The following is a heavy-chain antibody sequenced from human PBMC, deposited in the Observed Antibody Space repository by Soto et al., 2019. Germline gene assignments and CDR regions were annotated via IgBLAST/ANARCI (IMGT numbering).Heavy chain of an antibody. V-gene: IGHV4-39*01. D-gene: IGHD4-17*01. CDR2: IYYSSST. Sequence: QLQLQESGPGLVKPSETLSLTCTASGGSISSSSYYWGWIRQPPGKGLEWIGSIYYSSSTYYNPSRKSRVPIAVDTSKNQYSLKLSPVTAADTAVYYCARLYGDYPYYYYGMDVWGQGTTVTVSS. J-gene: IGHJ6*02. CDR1: GGSISSSSYY. CDR3: ARLYGDYPYYYYGMDV.